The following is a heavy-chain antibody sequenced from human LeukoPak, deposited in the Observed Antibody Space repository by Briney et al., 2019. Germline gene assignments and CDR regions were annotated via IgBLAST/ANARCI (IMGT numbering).Heavy chain of an antibody. CDR2: IYYSGST. Sequence: NTSETLSLTCTVSGGSISSSSYYWGWIRQPPGKGLEWIGSIYYSGSTYYNPSLKSRVTISVDTSKNQFSLKLSSVTAADTAVYYCARHDPGIAARPDDSDAFDIWGQGTMVTVSS. D-gene: IGHD6-6*01. CDR1: GGSISSSSYY. J-gene: IGHJ3*02. V-gene: IGHV4-39*01. CDR3: ARHDPGIAARPDDSDAFDI.